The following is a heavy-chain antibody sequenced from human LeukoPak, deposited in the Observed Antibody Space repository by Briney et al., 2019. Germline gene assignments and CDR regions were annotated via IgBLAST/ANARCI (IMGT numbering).Heavy chain of an antibody. D-gene: IGHD3-22*01. CDR2: IYYSGGT. J-gene: IGHJ4*02. CDR1: GDSIDSSTYY. CDR3: ARLGFTMTLVATT. V-gene: IGHV4-39*01. Sequence: SETLSLTCTVSGDSIDSSTYYWGWIRQPPGKGLEWIGSIYYSGGTYSNPSLKSRVTISIDTSKNQFSLKLSSVTAADTAMYYCARLGFTMTLVATTWGQGTLVTVSS.